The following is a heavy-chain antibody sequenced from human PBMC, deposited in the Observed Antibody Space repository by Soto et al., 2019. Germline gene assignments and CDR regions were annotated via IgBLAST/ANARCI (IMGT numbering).Heavy chain of an antibody. D-gene: IGHD3-10*01. CDR3: VRQGFGALHGLVDV. V-gene: IGHV1-69*02. Sequence: ASVKVSCKASGGTFSSYTISWVRQAPGQGLEWMGRIIPILGIANYAQKFQGRVTITADKSKSQFSLKLTSVTATDTAVYYCVRQGFGALHGLVDVWGQGTTVTVSS. CDR2: IIPILGIA. CDR1: GGTFSSYT. J-gene: IGHJ6*02.